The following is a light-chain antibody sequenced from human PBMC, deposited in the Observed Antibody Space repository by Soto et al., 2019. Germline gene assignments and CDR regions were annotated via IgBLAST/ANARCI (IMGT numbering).Light chain of an antibody. CDR2: GAS. CDR1: QSFRGL. V-gene: IGKV3-11*01. J-gene: IGKJ5*01. CDR3: QQRHNWRDT. Sequence: EVVLTQSPVTLSLSPGERATLSCRASQSFRGLLAWYQQKPGQAPRLLIYGASTRATGIPARFSGSGSGTDFTLTISSLEPEDFAVYYCQQRHNWRDTFGQGTRLEIK.